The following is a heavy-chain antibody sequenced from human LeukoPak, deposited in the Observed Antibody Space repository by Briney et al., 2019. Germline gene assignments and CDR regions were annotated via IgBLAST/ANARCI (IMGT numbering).Heavy chain of an antibody. CDR2: IYYSGST. V-gene: IGHV4-39*07. Sequence: NASETLSLTCTVSGASISSSSYYWGWIRQPPGKGLEWIGSIYYSGSTYYNPSLKSRVTISVDTSKNRFSLKLSSVTAADTAVYYCARERRETEMTTWYYFDYWGQGTLVTVSS. J-gene: IGHJ4*02. CDR1: GASISSSSYY. CDR3: ARERRETEMTTWYYFDY. D-gene: IGHD5-24*01.